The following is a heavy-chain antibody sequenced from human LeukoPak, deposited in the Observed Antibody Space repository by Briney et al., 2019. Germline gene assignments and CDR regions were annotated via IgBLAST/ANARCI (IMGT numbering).Heavy chain of an antibody. CDR1: GGSISSSNW. D-gene: IGHD1-14*01. Sequence: KSSETLSLTCAVSGGSISSSNWWSWVRQPPGKGLEWIGEIYHSGSTNYNPSLKSRVTMSVDKSKNQFSLRLRPVTAADTAVYFCAAITGTTFDNWGQGTRVTVSA. CDR2: IYHSGST. CDR3: AAITGTTFDN. J-gene: IGHJ4*02. V-gene: IGHV4-4*02.